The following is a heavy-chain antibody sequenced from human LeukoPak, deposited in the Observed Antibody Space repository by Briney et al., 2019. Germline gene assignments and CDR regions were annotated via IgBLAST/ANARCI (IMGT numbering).Heavy chain of an antibody. CDR2: INPNSGGT. J-gene: IGHJ3*02. CDR1: GYTITGYY. CDR3: ARERGNGYGDYFGAFDI. V-gene: IGHV1-2*06. Sequence: ASVKVSCKASGYTITGYYVHWVRQAPGQGLEWMGRINPNSGGTDYPQKFQGRVTMTRDTSISTAYMELSRLRSDDTAIYYCARERGNGYGDYFGAFDIWGQGTMVTVSS. D-gene: IGHD4-17*01.